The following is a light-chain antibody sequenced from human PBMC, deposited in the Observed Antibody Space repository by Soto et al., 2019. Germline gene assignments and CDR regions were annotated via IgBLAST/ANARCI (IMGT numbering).Light chain of an antibody. Sequence: QSALTQPPSASGSPGQSVTISCTGTSSDVGDYDYVSWYQQHPGKAPKLMIYEVSKRPSGVPDRFSGSKSGNTASLTVSGLQAEDEADYYCSSYTSSSTLDVVFGGGTKVTVL. V-gene: IGLV2-8*01. J-gene: IGLJ2*01. CDR3: SSYTSSSTLDVV. CDR2: EVS. CDR1: SSDVGDYDY.